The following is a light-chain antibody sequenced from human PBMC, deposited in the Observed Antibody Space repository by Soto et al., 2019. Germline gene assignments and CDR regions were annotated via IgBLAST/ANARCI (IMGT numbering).Light chain of an antibody. CDR3: QQYGISPPKYT. CDR2: SAS. J-gene: IGKJ2*01. Sequence: EVVLTQSPGTLSLSPGERATLSCRASQTVNSSYLAWYQQKPGQAPRLLIYSASSRATDIPDRFSGSGSGTDFTLTISRLESQVYQVYYPQQYGISPPKYTFGQGTKLEIK. V-gene: IGKV3-20*01. CDR1: QTVNSSY.